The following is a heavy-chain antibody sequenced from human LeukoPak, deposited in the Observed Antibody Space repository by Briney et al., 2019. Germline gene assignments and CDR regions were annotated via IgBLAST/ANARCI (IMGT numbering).Heavy chain of an antibody. CDR1: GFTFDDYG. V-gene: IGHV3-20*04. CDR2: IYWYGRIT. D-gene: IGHD3-22*01. CDR3: ARASNYYDSSGYYGY. Sequence: RAGGSLRLSCAASGFTFDDYGMSWVRHAPGKRLECVSGIYWYGRITGYAESVKARLTISRDKAKNSLYLQMNSLRAEDTALYYCARASNYYDSSGYYGYWGQGTLVTVSS. J-gene: IGHJ4*02.